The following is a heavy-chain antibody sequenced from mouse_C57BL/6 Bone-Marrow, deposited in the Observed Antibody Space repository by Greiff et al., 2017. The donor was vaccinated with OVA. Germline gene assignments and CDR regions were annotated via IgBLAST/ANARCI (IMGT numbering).Heavy chain of an antibody. Sequence: QVQLQQPGAELVKPGASVKVSCKASGYTFTSYWMHWVKQRPGQGLEWIGRIHPYDSDTNYNQKFKGKATLTVDKSSSTAYMQLSSLTSEDSAVYYCAIRWMCYGSSFDYWGQGTTLTVSS. J-gene: IGHJ2*01. CDR2: IHPYDSDT. CDR1: GYTFTSYW. CDR3: AIRWMCYGSSFDY. V-gene: IGHV1-74*01. D-gene: IGHD1-1*01.